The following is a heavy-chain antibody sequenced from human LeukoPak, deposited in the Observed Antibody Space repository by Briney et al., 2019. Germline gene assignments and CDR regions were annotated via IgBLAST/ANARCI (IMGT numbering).Heavy chain of an antibody. Sequence: GGSLRLSCAASGFTVSSNYMSWVRQAPGKGLEWVSVIYSGGSTDYADSVKGRFTISRDNSKNTLYLQVNSLRADDTAVYYCARHRGGWLTGGFDIWGQGTMVTVSS. D-gene: IGHD5-18*01. J-gene: IGHJ3*02. CDR2: IYSGGST. CDR1: GFTVSSNY. V-gene: IGHV3-66*04. CDR3: ARHRGGWLTGGFDI.